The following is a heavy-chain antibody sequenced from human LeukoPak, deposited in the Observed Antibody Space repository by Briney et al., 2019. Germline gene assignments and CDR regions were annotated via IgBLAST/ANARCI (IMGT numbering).Heavy chain of an antibody. CDR1: GYTFNSYG. Sequence: ASVKVSCKASGYTFNSYGISWVRQAPGQGLEWMGWISGYNGNTNYAQKLQGRVTMTTDTSTSTAYMELRSLRSDDTAVYYCAREVATIIVAVAGGIDYWGQGTLVTVSS. J-gene: IGHJ4*02. CDR2: ISGYNGNT. V-gene: IGHV1-18*01. D-gene: IGHD5-12*01. CDR3: AREVATIIVAVAGGIDY.